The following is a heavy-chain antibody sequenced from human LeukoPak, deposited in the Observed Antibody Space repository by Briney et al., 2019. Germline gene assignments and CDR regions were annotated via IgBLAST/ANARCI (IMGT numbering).Heavy chain of an antibody. CDR3: ARDHYGSGDSYYYGMDV. J-gene: IGHJ6*02. CDR1: GFTVSSYA. Sequence: GSSLRLSCAASGFTVSSYAMNWVRQAPGKGLEWVAVISYDGSNKYYADSVKGRFTISRDNSKNTLYLQMNSLRAEDTAVYYCARDHYGSGDSYYYGMDVWGQGTTVTVSS. CDR2: ISYDGSNK. V-gene: IGHV3-30-3*01. D-gene: IGHD3-10*01.